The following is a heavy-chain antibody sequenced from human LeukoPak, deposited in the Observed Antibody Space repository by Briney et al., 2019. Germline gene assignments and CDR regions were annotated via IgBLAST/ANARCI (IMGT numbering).Heavy chain of an antibody. CDR1: GGSFSGYY. D-gene: IGHD2-2*01. CDR3: ARVCSSTSCYARQPFQH. Sequence: SETLSLTCAVYGGSFSGYYWSWIRQPPGNGLEWIGEINHSGSTNYNPSLKSRVTISVDTSKNQFSLKLSSVTAADTAVYYCARVCSSTSCYARQPFQHWGQGTLVTVSS. J-gene: IGHJ1*01. CDR2: INHSGST. V-gene: IGHV4-34*01.